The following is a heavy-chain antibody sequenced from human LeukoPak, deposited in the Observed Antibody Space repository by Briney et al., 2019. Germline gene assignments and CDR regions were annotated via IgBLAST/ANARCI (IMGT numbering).Heavy chain of an antibody. CDR1: GGSFSGYY. CDR3: ARVYSSGWVGFGAFDI. CDR2: INHSGST. V-gene: IGHV4-34*01. J-gene: IGHJ3*02. D-gene: IGHD6-19*01. Sequence: PSETLSLTCAVYGGSFSGYYWSWIRQPPGKGLEWIGEINHSGSTNYNPSLKSRVTISVDTSKNQFSLKLSSVTAADTAVYYCARVYSSGWVGFGAFDIWGQGTMVTVSS.